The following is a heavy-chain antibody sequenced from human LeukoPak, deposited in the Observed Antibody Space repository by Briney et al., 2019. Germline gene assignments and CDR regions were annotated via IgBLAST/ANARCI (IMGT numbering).Heavy chain of an antibody. V-gene: IGHV4-4*07. CDR1: GGSISSYY. Sequence: SETLSLTCTVSGGSISSYYWSWIRQPAGKGLEWIGRIYTSGSTNYNPSLKSRVTMSVDTSKNQFSLKLSSVTAADTAVYYCARDLWFGELESYYYYYMDVWGKGTTVTISS. J-gene: IGHJ6*03. CDR3: ARDLWFGELESYYYYYMDV. D-gene: IGHD3-10*01. CDR2: IYTSGST.